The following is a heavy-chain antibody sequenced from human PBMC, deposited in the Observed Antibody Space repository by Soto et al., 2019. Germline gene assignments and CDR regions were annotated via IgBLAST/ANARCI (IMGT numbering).Heavy chain of an antibody. V-gene: IGHV3-9*01. D-gene: IGHD5-12*01. CDR2: ISWNSGKI. Sequence: EVQLVESGGGLVQPGRSLRLSCAASGFTFDDYAMHWVRQAPGKGLEWVSGISWNSGKIVYGDSVKGRFTISRDNAKNSLYLQMIRLRSDDTAFYYCAKDQRGVATILGSHFETWGQGTRVTVSS. CDR1: GFTFDDYA. J-gene: IGHJ4*02. CDR3: AKDQRGVATILGSHFET.